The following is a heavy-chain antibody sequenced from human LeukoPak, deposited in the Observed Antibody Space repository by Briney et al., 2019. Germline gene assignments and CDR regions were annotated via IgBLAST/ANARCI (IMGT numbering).Heavy chain of an antibody. V-gene: IGHV4-39*06. J-gene: IGHJ4*02. CDR1: GDSISLSFYY. CDR2: VYYSETT. D-gene: IGHD6-19*01. Sequence: SETLSLTCSVSGDSISLSFYYWGWIRQPPGKALEWIGSVYYSETTSYNPSLKSRITISVDMSKNHFPLRLRSVTAADTAMYYCARGTLYRGWSYYLDFWGQGSQVTVSS. CDR3: ARGTLYRGWSYYLDF.